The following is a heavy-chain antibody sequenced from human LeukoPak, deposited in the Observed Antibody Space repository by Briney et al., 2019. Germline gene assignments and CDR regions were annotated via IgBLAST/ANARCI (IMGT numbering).Heavy chain of an antibody. CDR3: AKDPLAILWFGESVPSFDY. J-gene: IGHJ4*02. V-gene: IGHV3-9*01. D-gene: IGHD3-10*01. CDR2: ISWNSGSI. CDR1: GFTFDDYA. Sequence: GGSLRLSCAASGFTFDDYAMHWVRQAPGKGLEWVSGISWNSGSIGYADSVKGRFTISRDNAKNSLYLQMNSLRAEDTALYYCAKDPLAILWFGESVPSFDYWGQGTLVTVSS.